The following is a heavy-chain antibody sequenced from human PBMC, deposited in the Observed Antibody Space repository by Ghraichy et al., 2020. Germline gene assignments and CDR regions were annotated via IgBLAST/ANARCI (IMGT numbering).Heavy chain of an antibody. V-gene: IGHV3-33*01. CDR1: GFTFSDNG. D-gene: IGHD2-2*01. CDR3: ARDLWGPGCSSTSCSQFDY. Sequence: GESLNISCVASGFTFSDNGMHWVRQAPGKGLEWVAVIWHDGSKKYHADSVKGRFFIFRDNSKNTLYLQMNSLRADDTAVYHCARDLWGPGCSSTSCSQFDYWGQGTLVAVAS. CDR2: IWHDGSKK. J-gene: IGHJ4*02.